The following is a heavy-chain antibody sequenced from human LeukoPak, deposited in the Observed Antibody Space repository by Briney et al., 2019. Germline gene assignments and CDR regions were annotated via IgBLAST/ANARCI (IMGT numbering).Heavy chain of an antibody. CDR3: AKEDDDYVWGSYRKCALDY. D-gene: IGHD3-16*02. V-gene: IGHV3-30*18. J-gene: IGHJ4*02. CDR1: GFTFSSYG. CDR2: ISYDGSNK. Sequence: PGGSLRLSCAASGFTFSSYGMHWVRQAPGKGLEWVAVISYDGSNKYYADSVKGRFTISRDNSKNTLYLQMNSLRAEDTAVYYCAKEDDDYVWGSYRKCALDYWGQGTLVTVSS.